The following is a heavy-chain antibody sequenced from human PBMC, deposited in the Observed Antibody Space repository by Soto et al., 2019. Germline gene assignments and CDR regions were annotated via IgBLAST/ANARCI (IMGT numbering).Heavy chain of an antibody. D-gene: IGHD3-22*01. CDR1: GFTFSSYA. Sequence: GGSLRLSCAASGFTFSSYAMSWVRQAPGKGLEWVSAISGSGGSTYYADSVKGRFTISRDNSKNTLYLQMNSLRAEDTAVYYCAKKLAIVVVITAIDYWGQGTLVTVSS. CDR3: AKKLAIVVVITAIDY. J-gene: IGHJ4*02. V-gene: IGHV3-23*01. CDR2: ISGSGGST.